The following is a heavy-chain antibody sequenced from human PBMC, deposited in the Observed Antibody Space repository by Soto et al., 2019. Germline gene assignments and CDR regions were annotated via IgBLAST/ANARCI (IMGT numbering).Heavy chain of an antibody. V-gene: IGHV1-46*01. D-gene: IGHD3-10*01. CDR2: INPGGGST. Sequence: GASVKVSCKASGYTFTSYYMHWVRQAPGQGLEWMGIINPGGGSTSYAQKFQGRVTMTRDTSTSTVYMELSSLRSEDTAVYYCARVRITMVRGVPAYYYYGMDVWGQGTSVTVSS. CDR3: ARVRITMVRGVPAYYYYGMDV. J-gene: IGHJ6*02. CDR1: GYTFTSYY.